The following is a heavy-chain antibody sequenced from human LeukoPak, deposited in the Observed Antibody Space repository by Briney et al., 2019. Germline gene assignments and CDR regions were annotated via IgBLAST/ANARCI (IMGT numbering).Heavy chain of an antibody. CDR1: GYTFTSYD. CDR3: ARAGGDYYYDSSDYDY. CDR2: MNPNSGNT. V-gene: IGHV1-8*01. D-gene: IGHD3-22*01. J-gene: IGHJ4*02. Sequence: ASVKVSCKASGYTFTSYDINWVRQATGQGLEWMGWMNPNSGNTGYAQKFQGRVTMTRNTSISTAYMELSSLRSEDTAVYNCARAGGDYYYDSSDYDYWGQGTLVTVSS.